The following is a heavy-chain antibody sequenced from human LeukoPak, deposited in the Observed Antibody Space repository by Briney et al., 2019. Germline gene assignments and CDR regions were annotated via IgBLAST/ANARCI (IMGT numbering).Heavy chain of an antibody. J-gene: IGHJ4*02. CDR2: IYPGDSDT. CDR3: ASGLVVAATQAFPPFDY. CDR1: GYSFTSYW. V-gene: IGHV5-51*01. Sequence: GESLKISCKGSGYSFTSYWIGWVRQMPGKGLEWMGIIYPGDSDTRYSPSFQGQVTISADKSISTAYLQWSSLKASDTAMYYCASGLVVAATQAFPPFDYWGQGTLVTVSS. D-gene: IGHD2-15*01.